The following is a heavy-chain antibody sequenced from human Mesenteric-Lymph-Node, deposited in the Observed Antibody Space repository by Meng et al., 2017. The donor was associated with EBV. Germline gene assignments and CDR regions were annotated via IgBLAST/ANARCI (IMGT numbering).Heavy chain of an antibody. D-gene: IGHD3-10*01. CDR2: IHHSGAT. V-gene: IGHV4-4*02. CDR3: ASVIYGSGLNSWFDP. J-gene: IGHJ5*02. CDR1: GGSISSDNW. Sequence: QVRLQESGPGLVEPSGTLSLTCAHSGGSISSDNWWTWVRQPPGKGLEWIGEIHHSGATNYNPSLKSRVTISVDKSKNQFSLKLSSVTAADAAVYFCASVIYGSGLNSWFDPWGHGTLVTVSS.